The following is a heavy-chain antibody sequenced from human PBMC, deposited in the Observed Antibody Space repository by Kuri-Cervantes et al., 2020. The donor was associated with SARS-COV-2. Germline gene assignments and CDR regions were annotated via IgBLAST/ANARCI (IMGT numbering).Heavy chain of an antibody. CDR2: IHHDGST. CDR3: ARHSGLSGHQAYMDV. Sequence: GSLRLSCSVLGGSITSKNHCWGWIRQAPGRGPEWIASIHHDGSTYYNPSLRSRVTMSVDTSKNQISLRLSSVTAADTAVYYCARHSGLSGHQAYMDVWGKGTTVTVSS. CDR1: GGSITSKNHC. J-gene: IGHJ6*03. D-gene: IGHD3-10*01. V-gene: IGHV4-39*01.